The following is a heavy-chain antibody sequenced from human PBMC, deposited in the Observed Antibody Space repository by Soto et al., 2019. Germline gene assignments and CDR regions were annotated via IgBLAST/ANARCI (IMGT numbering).Heavy chain of an antibody. J-gene: IGHJ6*02. D-gene: IGHD4-17*01. CDR2: ISSSSSTI. CDR3: ARDLRSITTNYGSRVRTYYYYGMDV. V-gene: IGHV3-48*01. CDR1: GFTFSSYS. Sequence: GGSLRLSCAASGFTFSSYSMNWVRQAPGKGLEWVSYISSSSSTIYYADSVKGRFTISRDNAKNSLYLQMNSLRAEDTAVYYCARDLRSITTNYGSRVRTYYYYGMDVWGQGTTVTVSS.